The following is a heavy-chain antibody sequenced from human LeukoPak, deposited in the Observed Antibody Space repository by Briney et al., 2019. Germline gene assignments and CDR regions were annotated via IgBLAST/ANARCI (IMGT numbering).Heavy chain of an antibody. D-gene: IGHD2-2*01. V-gene: IGHV1-69*13. CDR1: GGTFSGYA. CDR2: IIPIFGTA. J-gene: IGHJ4*02. CDR3: ARSPRGYQLPHKY. Sequence: ASVKVSCKASGGTFSGYAISWVRQAPGQGLEWMGGIIPIFGTANYAQKFQGRVTITADESTSTAYMELSSLRSEDTAVYYCARSPRGYQLPHKYWGQGTLVTVSS.